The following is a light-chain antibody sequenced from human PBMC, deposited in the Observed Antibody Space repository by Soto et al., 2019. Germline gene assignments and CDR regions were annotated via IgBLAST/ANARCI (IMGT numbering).Light chain of an antibody. CDR1: SSDVGGYNY. Sequence: QSVLTQPASVSGSPGQSITISCTGTSSDVGGYNYVSWYQQHPGKAPKLMIYEVSNRPSGVSNRFFGSKSGNTASLTISGLQAEDEADYYCSSYTSSSTLNVFGGGTKLTVL. CDR2: EVS. V-gene: IGLV2-14*01. CDR3: SSYTSSSTLNV. J-gene: IGLJ2*01.